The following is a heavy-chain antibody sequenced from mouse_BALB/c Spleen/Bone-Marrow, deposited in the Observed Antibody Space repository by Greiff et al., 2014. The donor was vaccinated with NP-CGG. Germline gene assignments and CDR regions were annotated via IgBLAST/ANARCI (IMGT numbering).Heavy chain of an antibody. V-gene: IGHV1-82*01. CDR3: ARTYGSSYFVY. J-gene: IGHJ3*01. D-gene: IGHD1-1*01. CDR2: IYPGDGDT. CDR1: GYAFSSSW. Sequence: QVQLKEPGPELVKPGASVKISCRASGYAFSSSWMNWVKQRPGQGLEWIGRIYPGDGDTNYNGKFKGKATLTADKSSSTAYMQLSSLTSVDSAVYFCARTYGSSYFVYWGQGTLVTVSA.